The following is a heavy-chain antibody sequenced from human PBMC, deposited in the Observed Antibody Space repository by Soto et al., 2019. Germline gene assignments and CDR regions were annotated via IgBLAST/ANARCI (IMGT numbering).Heavy chain of an antibody. J-gene: IGHJ5*02. CDR2: IYYTGST. CDR1: GGSISSSTYY. D-gene: IGHD3-3*01. CDR3: ARHSSSIAISGVVPSNWFDP. V-gene: IGHV4-39*01. Sequence: QLRLQESGPGLVQPSETLSLTCTVSGGSISSSTYYWGWIRQPPGKGLEWIGSIYYTGSTYYNPPLKSRVTISVDTSKNQFSLKLSSVTASDTAIYYCARHSSSIAISGVVPSNWFDPWGQGTRVTVSS.